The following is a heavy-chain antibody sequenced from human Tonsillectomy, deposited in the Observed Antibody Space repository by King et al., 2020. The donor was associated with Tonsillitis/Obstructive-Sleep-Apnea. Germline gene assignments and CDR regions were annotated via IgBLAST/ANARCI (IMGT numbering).Heavy chain of an antibody. CDR3: ARDSGYCGGGSCYSGAFDI. CDR2: ISYDGDNK. CDR1: GFTFTSSA. V-gene: IGHV3-30*04. D-gene: IGHD2-15*01. Sequence: VLLVESGGGVVQPGRSLRLSCAASGFTFTSSAMHWVRQAPGKGLEWVAVISYDGDNKYYADSVKGRFTISRDNSKNTLYLQMNSLRAEDTAVYYCARDSGYCGGGSCYSGAFDIWGQGTMVTVSS. J-gene: IGHJ3*02.